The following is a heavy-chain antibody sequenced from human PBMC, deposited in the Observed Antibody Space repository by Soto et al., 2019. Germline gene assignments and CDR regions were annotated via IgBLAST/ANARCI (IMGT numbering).Heavy chain of an antibody. CDR2: ISSSSNYV. CDR1: GFAFSSYS. CDR3: VKQTAPIGGYFDF. V-gene: IGHV3-21*01. Sequence: PGGSLRLSCGASGFAFSSYSMNWFRQAPGKGLEWVSSISSSSNYVYYADSVKGRFTISRDNAKNSLFLQMISLRAEDTGVYYCVKQTAPIGGYFDFWGQGILVTVSS. D-gene: IGHD3-16*01. J-gene: IGHJ4*02.